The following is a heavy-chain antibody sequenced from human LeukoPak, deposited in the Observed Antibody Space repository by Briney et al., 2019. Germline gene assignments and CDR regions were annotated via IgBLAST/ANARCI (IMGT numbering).Heavy chain of an antibody. CDR3: ARVVDTAMANYGMDV. D-gene: IGHD5-18*01. Sequence: GGSLRLSCAASGFTFSSYSMNWVRQAPGTGLEWVSSISNSSSYIYYADSVKGRFTISRDNAKNSLYLQMNSLRAEDTAVYYCARVVDTAMANYGMDVWGKGTTVTVSS. CDR1: GFTFSSYS. J-gene: IGHJ6*04. V-gene: IGHV3-21*01. CDR2: ISNSSSYI.